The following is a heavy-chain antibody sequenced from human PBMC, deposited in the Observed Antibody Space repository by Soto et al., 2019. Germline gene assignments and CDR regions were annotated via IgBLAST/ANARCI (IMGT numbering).Heavy chain of an antibody. CDR1: GFTFSSYW. Sequence: WGSLRLSCAASGFTFSSYWMSWVRQAPGKGLEWVANIKQDGSEKYYVDSVKGRFTISRDNAKNSLYLQMNSLRAEDTAVYYCAREAGHCSSTSCYTGTFDIWGQGTMVTVSS. J-gene: IGHJ3*02. V-gene: IGHV3-7*01. CDR3: AREAGHCSSTSCYTGTFDI. D-gene: IGHD2-2*02. CDR2: IKQDGSEK.